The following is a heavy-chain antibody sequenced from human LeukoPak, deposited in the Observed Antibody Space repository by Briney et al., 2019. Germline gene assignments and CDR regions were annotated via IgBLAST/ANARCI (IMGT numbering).Heavy chain of an antibody. D-gene: IGHD6-13*01. CDR3: AREDGAAAAGY. CDR2: INPNSGGT. Sequence: ASVTVSFKASGYTFTGYYMHWVRQAPGQGLEWMGWINPNSGGTNYAQKFQGRVTMTRDTSISTAYMELSRLRSDDTAVYYCAREDGAAAAGYWGQGTLVTVSS. J-gene: IGHJ4*02. CDR1: GYTFTGYY. V-gene: IGHV1-2*02.